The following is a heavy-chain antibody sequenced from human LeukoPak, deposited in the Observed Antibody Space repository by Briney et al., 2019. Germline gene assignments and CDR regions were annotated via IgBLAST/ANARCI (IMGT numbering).Heavy chain of an antibody. CDR2: FDSEDPET. Sequence: ASVSVSCKISGDTLSEFSMHWVRQAPGKGLEWIGGFDSEDPETTYAQTLLGRVTMTEDTSTNTAYMELSSLTSEDTATYFCAAYYGTGAPSYWGQGTLVTVSS. CDR3: AAYYGTGAPSY. CDR1: GDTLSEFS. J-gene: IGHJ4*02. V-gene: IGHV1-24*01. D-gene: IGHD3-10*01.